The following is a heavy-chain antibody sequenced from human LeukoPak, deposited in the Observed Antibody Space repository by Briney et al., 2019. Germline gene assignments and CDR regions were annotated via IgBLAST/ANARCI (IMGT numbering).Heavy chain of an antibody. CDR1: GYTFTNYY. CDR2: IIPIFGTA. D-gene: IGHD3-9*01. Sequence: SVKVSCKASGYTFTNYYIHWVRQAPGQGLEWMGGIIPIFGTANYAQKFQGRVTITADESTSTAYMELSSLRSEDTAVYYCAREGYDILTGSKYFQHWGQGTLVTVSS. CDR3: AREGYDILTGSKYFQH. V-gene: IGHV1-69*13. J-gene: IGHJ1*01.